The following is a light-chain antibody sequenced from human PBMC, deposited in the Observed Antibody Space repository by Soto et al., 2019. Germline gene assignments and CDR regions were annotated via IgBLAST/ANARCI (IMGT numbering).Light chain of an antibody. CDR3: QQCGGSPLFS. Sequence: EIVLTQSPGTLSLSPGERATLSCTASQSVTSSCLAWYQRRPGRAPRLLIHTTSIRATDIPDRFSGSGSGTDFTLTIRRLEPEDSGVYYCQQCGGSPLFSFGPGTRVDI. CDR2: TTS. CDR1: QSVTSSC. V-gene: IGKV3-20*01. J-gene: IGKJ3*01.